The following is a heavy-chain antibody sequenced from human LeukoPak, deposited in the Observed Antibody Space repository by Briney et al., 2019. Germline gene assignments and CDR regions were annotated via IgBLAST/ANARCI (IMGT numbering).Heavy chain of an antibody. Sequence: SETPSLTCTVSGGSISSGDYYWSWIRQPPGKGLEWIGYIYYSGSTYYNPSLKSRVTISVDTSKNQFSLKLSSVTAADTAVYYCARDSEDAFDIWGQGTMVTVSS. CDR2: IYYSGST. V-gene: IGHV4-30-4*01. CDR3: ARDSEDAFDI. J-gene: IGHJ3*02. CDR1: GGSISSGDYY.